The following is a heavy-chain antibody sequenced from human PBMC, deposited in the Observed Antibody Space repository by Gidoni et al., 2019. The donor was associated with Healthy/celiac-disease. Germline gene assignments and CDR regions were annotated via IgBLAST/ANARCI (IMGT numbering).Heavy chain of an antibody. J-gene: IGHJ4*02. CDR3: ARDRGYGGNRCLDY. V-gene: IGHV3-74*01. Sequence: EVQLVESGGGVVQPGGSLRLSCAASGFTFSSYWMHWVRQATGKGMVWVSRINSDGSSTIYADSVKGRFTISRDNAKNTLYLQMNSLRAEDTAVYYCARDRGYGGNRCLDYWGQGTLVTVFS. CDR1: GFTFSSYW. D-gene: IGHD2-15*01. CDR2: INSDGSST.